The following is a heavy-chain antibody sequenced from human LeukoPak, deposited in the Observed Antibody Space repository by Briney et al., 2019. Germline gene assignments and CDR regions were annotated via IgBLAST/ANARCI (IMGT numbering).Heavy chain of an antibody. V-gene: IGHV3-66*01. CDR1: GFTFSSNY. CDR3: ARIVAGGAFDI. Sequence: PGGSLRLSCAASGFTFSSNYMSWVRQAPGKGLEWVSVIYSGGRTYHSDAVKGRFTISRDKSKKTLYLQMNSLRDEDTAVYYCARIVAGGAFDIWGQGTMVTVSS. D-gene: IGHD1-26*01. J-gene: IGHJ3*02. CDR2: IYSGGRT.